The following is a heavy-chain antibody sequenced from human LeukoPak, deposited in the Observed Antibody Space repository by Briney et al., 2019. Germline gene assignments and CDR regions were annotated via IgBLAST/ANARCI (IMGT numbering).Heavy chain of an antibody. J-gene: IGHJ4*02. D-gene: IGHD2-2*01. CDR3: ARFVPAAYYFDY. Sequence: MASETLSLTCAVSGYSISSGYYWGWIRQPPGKGLEWIGSIYHSGSTYYNPSLKSRVTISVDTSKNQFSLKLSSVTAADTAVYYCARFVPAAYYFDYWGQGTLVTVSS. V-gene: IGHV4-38-2*01. CDR2: IYHSGST. CDR1: GYSISSGYY.